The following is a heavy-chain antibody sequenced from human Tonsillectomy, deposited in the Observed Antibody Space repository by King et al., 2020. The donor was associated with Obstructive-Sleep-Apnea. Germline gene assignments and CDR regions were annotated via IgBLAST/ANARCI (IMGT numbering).Heavy chain of an antibody. D-gene: IGHD6-19*01. CDR1: GFTFSNYA. CDR3: ARDGMYRSGWVGLFDP. J-gene: IGHJ5*02. V-gene: IGHV3-30*04. CDR2: LSFDGSNK. Sequence: QVQLVESGGGVVQPGRSLRLSCAASGFTFSNYAMHWVRQAPGKGLEWVAVLSFDGSNKYYADSVKGRFTISRDNSKNTLYLQMSSLRAEDTAVYYCARDGMYRSGWVGLFDPWGLGTLV.